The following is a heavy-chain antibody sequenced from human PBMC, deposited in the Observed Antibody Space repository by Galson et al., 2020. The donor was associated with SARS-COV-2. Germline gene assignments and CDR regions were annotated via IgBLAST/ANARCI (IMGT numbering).Heavy chain of an antibody. Sequence: ETSETLSLTCPVSGGSMNSNWGWVRQPPGKGLEWIGNIFYSGTTSYNPSLKSRVTISVDRSKNQFSLKLSSVTAADTAVYYCARAIRLYYVMDVWGQGTTVTVSS. J-gene: IGHJ6*02. CDR3: ARAIRLYYVMDV. D-gene: IGHD3-16*01. CDR2: IFYSGTT. V-gene: IGHV4-39*01. CDR1: GGSMNSN.